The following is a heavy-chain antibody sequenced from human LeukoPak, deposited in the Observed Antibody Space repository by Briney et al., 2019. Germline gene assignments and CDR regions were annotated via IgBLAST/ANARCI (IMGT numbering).Heavy chain of an antibody. CDR1: GGSISSYY. J-gene: IGHJ6*03. Sequence: SETLSLTCTVSGGSISSYYWSWIRQPPGKGLEWIGYIYYSGSTNYNPSLESRVTISVDTSKNQFSLKLSSVTAADTAVYYCARAPDPAMVNIYYYYYMDVWGKGTTVTVSS. V-gene: IGHV4-59*01. D-gene: IGHD5-18*01. CDR2: IYYSGST. CDR3: ARAPDPAMVNIYYYYYMDV.